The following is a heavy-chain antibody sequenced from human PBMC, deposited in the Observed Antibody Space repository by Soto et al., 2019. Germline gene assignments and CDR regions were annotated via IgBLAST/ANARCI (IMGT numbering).Heavy chain of an antibody. CDR2: ISSNGGNT. D-gene: IGHD3-22*01. CDR1: GFTFSSSP. Sequence: EVQLVESGGDLVQPGGSLRLSCAASGFTFSSSPMHWVRQAPGKRPEYVSSISSNGGNTYYADSVKGRFTISRDNSKNTLYLQMGSLRTEDKAVYYCVVRHSSADYVYWGQGTQVTVSS. V-gene: IGHV3-64*07. J-gene: IGHJ4*02. CDR3: VVRHSSADYVY.